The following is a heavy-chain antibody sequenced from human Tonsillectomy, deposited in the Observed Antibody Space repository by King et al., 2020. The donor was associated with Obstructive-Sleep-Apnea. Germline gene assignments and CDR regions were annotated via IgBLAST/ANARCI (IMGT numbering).Heavy chain of an antibody. J-gene: IGHJ6*02. V-gene: IGHV3-15*01. CDR1: EFTFTDAR. D-gene: IGHD3-16*01. CDR2: LKSKIDGGKT. CDR3: STLWGV. Sequence: VQLVESGGDMVRPGGSLGLSFAASEFTFTDARVNRVRQAPGKGLGGVGRLKSKIDGGKTDYPAPVKGRFTISRDDSKKTLYLQMNSLKTEDTAVYYCSTLWGVWGQGTTVTVSS.